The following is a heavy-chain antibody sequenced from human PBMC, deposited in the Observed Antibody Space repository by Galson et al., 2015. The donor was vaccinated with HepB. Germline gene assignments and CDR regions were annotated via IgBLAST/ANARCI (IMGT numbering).Heavy chain of an antibody. CDR3: ASTTVITTHFYYGMDV. V-gene: IGHV3-64*01. CDR2: ISYNGAST. Sequence: SGAEVKKPGESLTISCAASGFTFSRSAMHWVRQAPGKGLEYLSAISYNGASTYHAKSVTDRFTISRDNSKNTLYLQMGSLRPDDTAVYYCASTTVITTHFYYGMDVWGQGTTVTVSS. CDR1: GFTFSRSA. J-gene: IGHJ6*02. D-gene: IGHD3-22*01.